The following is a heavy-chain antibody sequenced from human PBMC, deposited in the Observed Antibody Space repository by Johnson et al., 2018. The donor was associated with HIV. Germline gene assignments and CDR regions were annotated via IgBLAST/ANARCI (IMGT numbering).Heavy chain of an antibody. J-gene: IGHJ3*02. D-gene: IGHD3-3*01. V-gene: IGHV3-30*03. Sequence: QVQLVESGGGVVQPGKSLRLFCAASGFTFSSYAMHWVRQAPGKGLEWVAVVSNDGNNKYYTDSVKGRFTLSRDNSRNTLNLQMNNLRAEDTGVYYCARDTDECWSGEGAFDIWGQGTMVTVSS. CDR3: ARDTDECWSGEGAFDI. CDR2: VSNDGNNK. CDR1: GFTFSSYA.